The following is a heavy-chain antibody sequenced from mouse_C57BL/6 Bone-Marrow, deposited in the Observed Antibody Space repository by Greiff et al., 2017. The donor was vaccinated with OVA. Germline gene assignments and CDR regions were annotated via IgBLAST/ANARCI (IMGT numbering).Heavy chain of an antibody. CDR1: GYTFTSYW. Sequence: QVQLQQSGAELVRPGTSVKLSCKASGYTFTSYWMHWVKQRPGQGLEWIGVIDPSDSYTNYNQKFKGKATLTVDTSSSTAYMQLSSLTSEDSAVYYCARSSYYYGSSYVEAIDDWGQGTSVTVSS. V-gene: IGHV1-59*01. CDR2: IDPSDSYT. CDR3: ARSSYYYGSSYVEAIDD. J-gene: IGHJ4*01. D-gene: IGHD1-1*01.